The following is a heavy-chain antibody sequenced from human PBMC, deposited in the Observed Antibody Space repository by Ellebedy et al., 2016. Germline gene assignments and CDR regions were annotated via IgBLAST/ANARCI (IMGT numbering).Heavy chain of an antibody. CDR1: GGSISSSSYY. Sequence: SETLSLTXTVSGGSISSSSYYWSWIRQPAGKGLEWIGRIYTSGSTNYNPSLKSRVTMSVDTSKNQFSLKLSSVTAADTAVYYCARDVWDSWMFDCSSTSCLDAFDIWGQGTMVTVSS. D-gene: IGHD2-2*01. J-gene: IGHJ3*02. CDR3: ARDVWDSWMFDCSSTSCLDAFDI. CDR2: IYTSGST. V-gene: IGHV4-61*02.